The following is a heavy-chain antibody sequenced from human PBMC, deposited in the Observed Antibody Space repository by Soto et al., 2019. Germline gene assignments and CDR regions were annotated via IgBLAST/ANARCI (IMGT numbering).Heavy chain of an antibody. CDR2: ISSSSYYI. D-gene: IGHD2-2*01. CDR3: ARDVCSSTSCYEN. J-gene: IGHJ4*02. V-gene: IGHV3-21*01. CDR1: GFTFSSWS. Sequence: EVQLVESGGGLVKPGGSLRLSCAASGFTFSSWSMNWVRQAPGKGLEWVSSISSSSYYIDYADSVKGRFTISRDNANNSLYLQMNSLRAEDTAVYYCARDVCSSTSCYENWGQGTLVTVSS.